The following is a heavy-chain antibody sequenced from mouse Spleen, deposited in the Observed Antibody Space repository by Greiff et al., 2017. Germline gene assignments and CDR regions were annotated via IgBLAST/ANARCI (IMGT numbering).Heavy chain of an antibody. D-gene: IGHD1-1*01. CDR3: ARLRTDYAMDY. V-gene: IGHV5-9-3*01. J-gene: IGHJ4*01. CDR1: GFTFSSYA. Sequence: EVHLVESGGGLVKPGGSLKLSCAASGFTFSSYAMSWVRQTPEKRLEWVATISSGGSYTYYPDSVKGRFTISRDNAKNTLYLQMSSLRSEDTAMYYCARLRTDYAMDYWGQGTSGTVSS. CDR2: ISSGGSYT.